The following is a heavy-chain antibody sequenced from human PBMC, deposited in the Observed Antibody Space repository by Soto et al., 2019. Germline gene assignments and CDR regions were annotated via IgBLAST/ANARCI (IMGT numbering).Heavy chain of an antibody. CDR3: ARGGTMIVVVAPDAFDI. Sequence: ASVKVSCKASGYTFTSYGISWVRQAPGQGLEWMGWISAYNGNTNYAQKLQGRVTMTTDTSTSTAYMELRSLRSDDTAVYYCARGGTMIVVVAPDAFDIRGQGTMVTVSS. V-gene: IGHV1-18*01. D-gene: IGHD3-22*01. CDR2: ISAYNGNT. J-gene: IGHJ3*02. CDR1: GYTFTSYG.